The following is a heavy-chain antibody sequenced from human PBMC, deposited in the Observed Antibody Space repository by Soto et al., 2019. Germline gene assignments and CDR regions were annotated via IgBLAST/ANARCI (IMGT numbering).Heavy chain of an antibody. CDR1: GDSIRGGNW. V-gene: IGHV4-4*02. J-gene: IGHJ4*02. CDR2: MHHGGNT. D-gene: IGHD1-26*01. CDR3: ARLVGATLVDY. Sequence: QVQLQESGPGLVKPSGTLSLTCGVSGDSIRGGNWWSWVRRPPGKGLEWIGEMHHGGNTNFNSSVKSRVTISVDKFKNQFSLTLCSVTAADTAVYYCARLVGATLVDYWGQRNLVTVSS.